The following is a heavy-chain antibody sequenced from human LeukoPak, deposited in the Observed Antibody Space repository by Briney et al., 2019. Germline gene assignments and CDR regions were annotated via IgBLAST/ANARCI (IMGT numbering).Heavy chain of an antibody. Sequence: GGSLRLSCAASGFTFRSYWMSWVRQAPGKGLEWVANIKQDGSEKNYVDSVKGRFTISRDNAKNSLYLQMNSLRAEDTAVYYCARDLAYSRLDYWGQGMLVTVSS. CDR1: GFTFRSYW. J-gene: IGHJ4*02. V-gene: IGHV3-7*01. CDR2: IKQDGSEK. CDR3: ARDLAYSRLDY. D-gene: IGHD5-18*01.